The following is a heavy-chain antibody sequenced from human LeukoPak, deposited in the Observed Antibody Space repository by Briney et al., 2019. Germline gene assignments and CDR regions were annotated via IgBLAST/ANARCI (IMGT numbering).Heavy chain of an antibody. CDR3: ARNWGAAGWSNYYGMDV. D-gene: IGHD7-27*01. J-gene: IGHJ6*02. V-gene: IGHV4-30-4*01. CDR2: IYYSGGT. Sequence: SETLSLTCTVSGGSINNGGYYWSWIRQPPGKGLEWLVYIYYSGGTYYNPSLKSRITISEDTPKNQFSLKLKSVTAADTAVYFCARNWGAAGWSNYYGMDVWGQGTTVIVSS. CDR1: GGSINNGGYY.